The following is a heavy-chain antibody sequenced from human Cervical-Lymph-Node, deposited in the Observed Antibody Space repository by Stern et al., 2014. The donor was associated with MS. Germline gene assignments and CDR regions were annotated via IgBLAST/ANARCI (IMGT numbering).Heavy chain of an antibody. D-gene: IGHD2-2*01. CDR3: ARRHCSSRRCGWFDP. CDR2: IYPSDSDT. CDR1: GYSFASYW. Sequence: EVHLVESGAEVKKPGESLKISCKGSGYSFASYWIGWVRQMPGKGLEWMGIIYPSDSDTRYSPSFQGQVTISADKSINPAYPQWSSLKASDTAMYYCARRHCSSRRCGWFDPWGQGTLVTVSS. V-gene: IGHV5-51*01. J-gene: IGHJ5*02.